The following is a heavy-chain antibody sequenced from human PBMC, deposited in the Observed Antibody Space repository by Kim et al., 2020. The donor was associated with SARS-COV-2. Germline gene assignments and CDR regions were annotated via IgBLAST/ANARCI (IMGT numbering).Heavy chain of an antibody. CDR3: VRDGVASGWFFWFDP. V-gene: IGHV3-11*01. CDR2: INSRGDTI. CDR1: GVTFSDYY. Sequence: GGSLRLSCAVSGVTFSDYYMSWVRQAPGQRLQWIAYINSRGDTIHYADSVKGRFTISRDNAQNSLFLQMNSLRVEDTAVYYCVRDGVASGWFFWFDPWGQGTLVTVSS. J-gene: IGHJ5*02. D-gene: IGHD6-19*01.